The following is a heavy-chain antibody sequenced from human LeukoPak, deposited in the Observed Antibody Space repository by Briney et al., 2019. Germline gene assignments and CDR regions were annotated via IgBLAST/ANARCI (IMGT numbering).Heavy chain of an antibody. CDR2: IYIGGST. D-gene: IGHD3-10*01. Sequence: GGSLRLSCAASGFTVSSNYMSWVRQAPGKGLEWVSVIYIGGSTYYADSVKGRFTIPRDNSKNTVYLQMNILRAEDTAVYYCARGARLTMVRGVIRYYYMDVWGKGTTVTISS. J-gene: IGHJ6*03. V-gene: IGHV3-53*01. CDR1: GFTVSSNY. CDR3: ARGARLTMVRGVIRYYYMDV.